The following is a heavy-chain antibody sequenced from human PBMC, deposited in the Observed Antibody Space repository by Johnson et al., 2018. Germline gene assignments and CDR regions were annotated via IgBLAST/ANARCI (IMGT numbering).Heavy chain of an antibody. J-gene: IGHJ6*04. CDR3: AREGGGYPVDV. CDR2: IHTDGST. CDR1: GFTFSSYW. Sequence: VQLQESGGGVVQPGRSLRLSCAAPGFTFSSYWMHWVRQAPGKGLLWVSRIHTDGSTIYADSVTGRFTISRDNAKKTLYLQMSSLGGEDTAGYYCAREGGGYPVDVWGKGTTVTVSS. D-gene: IGHD1-1*01. V-gene: IGHV3-74*01.